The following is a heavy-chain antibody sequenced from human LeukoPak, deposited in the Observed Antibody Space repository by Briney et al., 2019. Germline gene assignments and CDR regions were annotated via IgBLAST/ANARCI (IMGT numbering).Heavy chain of an antibody. V-gene: IGHV3-7*01. CDR2: INKDGSDK. CDR1: GFTFSSYW. Sequence: GGSLRLSCAASGFTFSSYWMSWVRQAPGKGLEWVANINKDGSDKYYVDSVKGRFTISRDNAKNSLYLQMNSLRAEDTAVYYCARLSTAVADSDYWGQGTLVTVSS. CDR3: ARLSTAVADSDY. J-gene: IGHJ4*02. D-gene: IGHD6-13*01.